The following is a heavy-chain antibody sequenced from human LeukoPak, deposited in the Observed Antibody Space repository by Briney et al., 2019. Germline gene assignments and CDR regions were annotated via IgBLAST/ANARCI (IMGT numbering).Heavy chain of an antibody. V-gene: IGHV3-74*01. CDR3: ARDLGYNSAS. Sequence: VGSLRLSCAASVVTFTNYWTHWGPHVPESRLVCVSHINHDVSSTNYADSVRGRFTISRDNAKNTLYLQRNSLRAEGPAVYYCARDLGYNSASWGQGTMVSVSS. D-gene: IGHD5-18*01. CDR1: VVTFTNYW. CDR2: INHDVSST. J-gene: IGHJ4*02.